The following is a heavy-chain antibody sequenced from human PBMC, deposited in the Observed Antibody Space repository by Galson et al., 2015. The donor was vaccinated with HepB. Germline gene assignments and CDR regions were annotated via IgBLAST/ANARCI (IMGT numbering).Heavy chain of an antibody. CDR3: AKEADSGSSDY. CDR2: ISYDGSNK. CDR1: GFTFSSYG. Sequence: SLRLSCAASGFTFSSYGMHWVRQAPGKGLEWVAVISYDGSNKYYADSVKGRFTISRDNSKNTLYLQMNSLRAEDTAVYYCAKEADSGSSDYWGQGTLVTVSS. D-gene: IGHD1-26*01. V-gene: IGHV3-30*18. J-gene: IGHJ4*02.